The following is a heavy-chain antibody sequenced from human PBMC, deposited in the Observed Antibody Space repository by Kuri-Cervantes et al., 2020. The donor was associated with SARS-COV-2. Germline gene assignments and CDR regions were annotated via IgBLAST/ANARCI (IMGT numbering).Heavy chain of an antibody. CDR2: ISYDGSNK. CDR1: GFTFSSYG. D-gene: IGHD6-13*01. Sequence: GESLKISCAASGFTFSSYGMHWVRQAPGKGLEWVAVISYDGSNKYYADSVKGRFTISRDNSKNTLYLQMNSLRAEDTAVDYCARLGVAAAGSYYYYGMDVWGQGTTVTVSS. CDR3: ARLGVAAAGSYYYYGMDV. V-gene: IGHV3-30*03. J-gene: IGHJ6*02.